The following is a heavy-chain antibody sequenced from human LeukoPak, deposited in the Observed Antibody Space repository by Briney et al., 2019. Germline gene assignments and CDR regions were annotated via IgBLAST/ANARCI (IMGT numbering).Heavy chain of an antibody. V-gene: IGHV1-2*02. Sequence: ASVKVSCKASGYTFSDYYIHWVRQAPGQGLEWRGWINPHSGGTNSAQKFQGRVTMTRDTSTSTAYMELSNLRSDDAAVYYCMRSVGSTNWYAYWGQGTHVIVSS. D-gene: IGHD1-26*01. J-gene: IGHJ5*01. CDR1: GYTFSDYY. CDR3: MRSVGSTNWYAY. CDR2: INPHSGGT.